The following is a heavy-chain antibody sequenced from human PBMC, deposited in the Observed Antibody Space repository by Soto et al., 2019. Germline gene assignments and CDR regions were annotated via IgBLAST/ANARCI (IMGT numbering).Heavy chain of an antibody. D-gene: IGHD6-6*01. CDR1: GDSVSSNSAA. CDR3: ARDRPIAARPDSGYGLYYFDY. V-gene: IGHV6-1*01. CDR2: TYYRSKWYN. J-gene: IGHJ4*02. Sequence: SQTLSLTCAISGDSVSSNSAAWNWIRQSPSRGLEWLGRTYYRSKWYNDYAVSVKSRITINPDTSKNQFSLQLNSVTPEDTAVYYCARDRPIAARPDSGYGLYYFDYWGQGTLVTVSS.